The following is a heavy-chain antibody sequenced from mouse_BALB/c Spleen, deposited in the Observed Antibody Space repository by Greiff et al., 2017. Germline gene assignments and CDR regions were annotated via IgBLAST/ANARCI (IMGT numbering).Heavy chain of an antibody. J-gene: IGHJ4*01. D-gene: IGHD2-14*01. Sequence: VQLQQSGAELVKPGASVKLSCTASGFNIQDTYMPWVKQRPEQGLEWIGRIDPANGHTKYDPKFQGKATITADTSSNTAYLQLSSLTSEDTAVYYCARYDYAMDYWGQGTSVTVSS. CDR2: IDPANGHT. CDR3: ARYDYAMDY. V-gene: IGHV14-3*02. CDR1: GFNIQDTY.